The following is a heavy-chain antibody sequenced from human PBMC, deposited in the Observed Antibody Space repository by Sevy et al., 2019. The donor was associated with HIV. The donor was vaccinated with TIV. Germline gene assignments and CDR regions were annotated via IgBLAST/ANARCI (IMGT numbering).Heavy chain of an antibody. CDR2: IKQDGSEK. CDR1: GFTFSSYW. J-gene: IGHJ5*02. Sequence: GGSLRLSCAASGFTFSSYWMSWVRRAPGKGLEWVANIKQDGSEKNYVDSVKGRFTISRDNAKNSLYLQMNSLRAEDTAVYYCASPGGKGFDPWGQGTLVTVSS. D-gene: IGHD3-16*01. CDR3: ASPGGKGFDP. V-gene: IGHV3-7*03.